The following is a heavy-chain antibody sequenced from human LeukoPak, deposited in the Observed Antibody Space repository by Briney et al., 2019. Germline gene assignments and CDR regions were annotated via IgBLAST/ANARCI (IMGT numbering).Heavy chain of an antibody. CDR3: ARDERLLSFLK. CDR2: IKWDGGRT. V-gene: IGHV3-20*04. CDR1: GFTFDDHG. J-gene: IGHJ4*02. Sequence: GGSLRLSCAASGFTFDDHGMSWVRQAPGKGLEWVSGIKWDGGRTGYADSVKGRFTISRDNSKNTLYLQMNSLRAEDTAIYYCARDERLLSFLKWGQGTLVTVSS. D-gene: IGHD3-3*01.